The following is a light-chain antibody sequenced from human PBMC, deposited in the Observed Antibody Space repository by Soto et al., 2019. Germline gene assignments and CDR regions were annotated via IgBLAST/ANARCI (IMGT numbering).Light chain of an antibody. CDR2: YNN. J-gene: IGLJ3*02. Sequence: QSVVTQPPSVSAAPGQKVTISCSGGSSNIGINSVSWYQQLPEAAPKLLIFYNNNRPSGIPDRFSASKSGASATLGITGLQAGDEAHYSCAAWDSFLSSGVFGAGTKLTVL. V-gene: IGLV1-51*01. CDR1: SSNIGINS. CDR3: AAWDSFLSSGV.